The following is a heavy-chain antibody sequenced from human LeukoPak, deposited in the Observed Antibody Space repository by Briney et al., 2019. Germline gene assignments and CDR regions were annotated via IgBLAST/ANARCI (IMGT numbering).Heavy chain of an antibody. Sequence: GGSLRLSSAASGFTFSSYAMSWVRQAPGKGLEWVSAISGTGGGTYYADSVKGRFTISRDNSKNTLYLQMNSLRAEDTAVYYCARYTHSSGFDYWGQGTLVTVSS. V-gene: IGHV3-23*01. CDR1: GFTFSSYA. CDR2: ISGTGGGT. J-gene: IGHJ4*02. CDR3: ARYTHSSGFDY. D-gene: IGHD6-19*01.